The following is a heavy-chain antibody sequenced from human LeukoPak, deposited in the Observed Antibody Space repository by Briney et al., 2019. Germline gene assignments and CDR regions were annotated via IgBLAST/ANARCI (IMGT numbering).Heavy chain of an antibody. CDR3: ARGGGLAGRDAFDI. J-gene: IGHJ3*02. CDR1: GGSISGSY. CDR2: IYYKGNA. V-gene: IGHV4-59*01. D-gene: IGHD2-15*01. Sequence: SETLSLTCTVSGGSISGSYWTWIRQPPGKGLEWIGQIYYKGNADYNPSLKSRVTLSVDTSKNQFSLKLTAVTAADTAVYYCARGGGLAGRDAFDIWGQGTMVTVSS.